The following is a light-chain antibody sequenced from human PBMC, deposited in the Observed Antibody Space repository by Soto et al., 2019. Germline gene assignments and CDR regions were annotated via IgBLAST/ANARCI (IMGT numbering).Light chain of an antibody. CDR3: QSYDSSLSGSV. CDR2: GNS. V-gene: IGLV1-40*01. Sequence: QSVLTQPPSVSGAPGQRVTISCTGSSSNTGAGYDVHWYQQLPGTAPKLLIYGNSNRPSGVPDRFSGSKSGTSASLAITGLQAEDEADYYCQSYDSSLSGSVFGGGTQLTVL. J-gene: IGLJ2*01. CDR1: SSNTGAGYD.